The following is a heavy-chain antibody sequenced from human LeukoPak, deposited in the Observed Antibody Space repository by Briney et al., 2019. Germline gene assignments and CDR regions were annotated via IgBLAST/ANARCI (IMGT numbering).Heavy chain of an antibody. Sequence: GGSLRLSCAASGFTFSSYWMSWVRQAPGKGLEWVANIKQDGSEKYYVDSVKGRFTISRDNAKNSLYLQMNSLRAEDTAVYYCARVLRFLEWLLARDAFDIWGQGTMVTVSS. CDR2: IKQDGSEK. V-gene: IGHV3-7*01. D-gene: IGHD3-3*01. CDR1: GFTFSSYW. J-gene: IGHJ3*02. CDR3: ARVLRFLEWLLARDAFDI.